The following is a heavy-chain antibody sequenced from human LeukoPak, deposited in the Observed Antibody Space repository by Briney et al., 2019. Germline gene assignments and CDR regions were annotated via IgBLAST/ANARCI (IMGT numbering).Heavy chain of an antibody. J-gene: IGHJ5*02. CDR2: ISGSGGST. Sequence: GGSLRLSCAASGFTFSSYAMSWVRQAPGKGLEWVSAISGSGGSTYYADSVKGRFTISRDNPKNTLYLQMNSLRAEDTAVYYCAVDPDIVVVVAATENWFDPWGQGTLVTVSS. D-gene: IGHD2-15*01. V-gene: IGHV3-23*01. CDR1: GFTFSSYA. CDR3: AVDPDIVVVVAATENWFDP.